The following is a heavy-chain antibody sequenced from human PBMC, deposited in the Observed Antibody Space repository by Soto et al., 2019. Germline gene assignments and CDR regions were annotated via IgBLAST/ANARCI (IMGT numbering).Heavy chain of an antibody. J-gene: IGHJ4*02. CDR1: GDSISDTIYY. Sequence: PSETLSLTCRVSGDSISDTIYYWGWVRQSPGKGLEWIGNIYHSGTNQYNPSLKSRVTISVDTSKNQFSLKLSSVTAADTAVYYCARDKYYDSTGTFDFWGQGTLVTVSS. CDR3: ARDKYYDSTGTFDF. CDR2: IYHSGTN. D-gene: IGHD3-22*01. V-gene: IGHV4-39*07.